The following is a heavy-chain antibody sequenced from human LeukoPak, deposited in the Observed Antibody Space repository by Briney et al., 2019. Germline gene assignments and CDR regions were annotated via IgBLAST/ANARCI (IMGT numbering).Heavy chain of an antibody. D-gene: IGHD3-3*01. Sequence: AASVKVSCKASGGTFSSYAISWVRQAPGQGLEWMGGIIPIFGTANHAQKFQGRVTITADESTSTAYMELSSLRSEDTAVYYCARDFSKLRFLEWSGFDPWGQGTLVTVSS. CDR2: IIPIFGTA. V-gene: IGHV1-69*13. J-gene: IGHJ5*02. CDR3: ARDFSKLRFLEWSGFDP. CDR1: GGTFSSYA.